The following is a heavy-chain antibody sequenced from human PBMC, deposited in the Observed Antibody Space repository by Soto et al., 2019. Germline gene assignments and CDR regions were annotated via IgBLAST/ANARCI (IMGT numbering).Heavy chain of an antibody. CDR2: IYHSGST. CDR3: ARAHDYGGSDASDI. Sequence: QLQLQESGSGLVKPSQTLSLTCAVSGGSISSGGYSWRWIRQPPGKGLEWIGYIYHSGSTYYNPSIKNRATISVDRHKNHFSLKLSSVPAADTAVYYCARAHDYGGSDASDIWGQGTIVTVSS. D-gene: IGHD4-17*01. V-gene: IGHV4-30-2*01. J-gene: IGHJ3*02. CDR1: GGSISSGGYS.